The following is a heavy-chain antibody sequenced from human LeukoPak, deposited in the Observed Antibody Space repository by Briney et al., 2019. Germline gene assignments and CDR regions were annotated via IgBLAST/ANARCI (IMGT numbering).Heavy chain of an antibody. Sequence: GASVKVSCKASGYSFTTYAMHWVRQAPGQRLEWMGWINAGNGNTKYSQKFQGRVTMTRNTSISTAYMELSSLRSEDTAVYYCARRYGSGSAYWGQGTLVTVSS. D-gene: IGHD3-10*01. CDR3: ARRYGSGSAY. V-gene: IGHV1-3*01. CDR2: INAGNGNT. J-gene: IGHJ4*02. CDR1: GYSFTTYA.